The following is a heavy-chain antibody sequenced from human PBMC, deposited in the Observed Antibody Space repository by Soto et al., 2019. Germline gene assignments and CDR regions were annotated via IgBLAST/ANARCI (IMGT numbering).Heavy chain of an antibody. CDR1: GYTFTSYG. J-gene: IGHJ5*02. D-gene: IGHD4-17*01. CDR3: ARDRLTVTTRYNWFDP. Sequence: GASVKVSCKASGYTFTSYGISWVRQAPGQGLEWMGWISAGNGNTKYSQKFQGRVTITRDTSASTAYMELSSLRSEDTAVYYCARDRLTVTTRYNWFDPWGQGTLVTVSS. CDR2: ISAGNGNT. V-gene: IGHV1-18*01.